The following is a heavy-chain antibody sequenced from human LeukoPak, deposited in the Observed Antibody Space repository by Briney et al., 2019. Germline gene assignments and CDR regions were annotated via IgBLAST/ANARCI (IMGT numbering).Heavy chain of an antibody. CDR1: GYTFTAYY. D-gene: IGHD6-13*01. V-gene: IGHV1-2*02. Sequence: EASVKVSCKASGYTFTAYYMHWVRQAPGQGPEWMGWINPNSGGTDYAQKFQGRVTMTRDTSISTAYMELSSLTSDDTAVYYCARDEIYSRNFDAFDIWGQGTMVTVSS. CDR3: ARDEIYSRNFDAFDI. J-gene: IGHJ3*02. CDR2: INPNSGGT.